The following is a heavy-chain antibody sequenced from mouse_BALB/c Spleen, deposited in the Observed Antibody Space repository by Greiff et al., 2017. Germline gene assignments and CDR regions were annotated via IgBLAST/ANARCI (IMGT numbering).Heavy chain of an antibody. V-gene: IGHV1-80*01. CDR2: IYPGDGDT. D-gene: IGHD2-10*02. CDR3: ARQYGNYGFAY. Sequence: VQLQQSGAELVRPGSSVKISCKASGYAFSSYWMNWVKQRPGQGLEWIGQIYPGDGDTNYNGKFKGKATLTADKSSSTAYMQLSSLTSEDSAVYFCARQYGNYGFAYWGQGTLVTVSA. CDR1: GYAFSSYW. J-gene: IGHJ3*01.